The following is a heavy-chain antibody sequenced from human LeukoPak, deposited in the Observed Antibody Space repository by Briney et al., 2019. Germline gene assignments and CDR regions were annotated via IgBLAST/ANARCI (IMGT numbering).Heavy chain of an antibody. J-gene: IGHJ6*02. CDR2: INHSGST. Sequence: PSETLSLTCVVSGGFISSGGYYWGWIRQPPGKGLEWIGEINHSGSTNYNPSLKSRVTISVDTSKNQFSLKLSSVTAADTAVYYCARGGRLRFLEWPIRGWYGMDVWGQGTTVTVSS. D-gene: IGHD3-3*01. V-gene: IGHV4-39*07. CDR1: GGFISSGGYY. CDR3: ARGGRLRFLEWPIRGWYGMDV.